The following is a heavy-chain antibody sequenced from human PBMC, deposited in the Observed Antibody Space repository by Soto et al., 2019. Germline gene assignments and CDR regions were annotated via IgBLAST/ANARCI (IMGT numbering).Heavy chain of an antibody. CDR1: GFTFSSYG. D-gene: IGHD3-3*01. J-gene: IGHJ5*02. Sequence: GGSLRLSCAASGFTFSSYGMHWVRQAPGKGLEWVAVISYDGSNKYYADSVKGRFTISRDNSKNTLYLQMNSLRAEDTAVYYCVKEPDRRIFGVVHSFDPWGQGTLVTVSS. CDR2: ISYDGSNK. CDR3: VKEPDRRIFGVVHSFDP. V-gene: IGHV3-30*18.